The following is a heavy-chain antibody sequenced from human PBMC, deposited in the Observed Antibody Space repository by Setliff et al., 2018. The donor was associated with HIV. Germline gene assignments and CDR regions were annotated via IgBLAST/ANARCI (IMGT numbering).Heavy chain of an antibody. Sequence: GGSLRLSCAASGFTFSRYWMIWVRQAPGKGLEWVANIDLYGSEKNYVDSVEGRFTISRDNARNSLFLQMNSLRAEDTAVYYCATYRGYNSGDRWSFFDYWGQGTTVTVSS. D-gene: IGHD2-15*01. V-gene: IGHV3-7*01. J-gene: IGHJ4*03. CDR3: ATYRGYNSGDRWSFFDY. CDR1: GFTFSRYW. CDR2: IDLYGSEK.